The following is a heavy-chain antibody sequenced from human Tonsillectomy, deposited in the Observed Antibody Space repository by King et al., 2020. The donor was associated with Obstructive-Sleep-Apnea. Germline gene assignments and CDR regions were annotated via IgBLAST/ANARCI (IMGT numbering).Heavy chain of an antibody. V-gene: IGHV4-34*01. D-gene: IGHD3-16*01. CDR2: INHSGST. CDR3: ARGPIGGGIGY. Sequence: VQLQQWGAGLLKPSETLSLTCAVYGGSFSGYYWSWIRQPPGKGLEWIGEINHSGSTNYNPSLKSRVTISVDTSKNQFSLKLSSVTAADTAVYYCARGPIGGGIGYWGQGTLVTVSS. CDR1: GGSFSGYY. J-gene: IGHJ4*02.